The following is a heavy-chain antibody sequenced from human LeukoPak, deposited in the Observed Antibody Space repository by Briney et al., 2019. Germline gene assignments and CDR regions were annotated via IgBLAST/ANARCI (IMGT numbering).Heavy chain of an antibody. Sequence: GGSLRLSCAASGFTVSSNYMSWVRQAPGKGLEWVSVIYSGGSTYYAASVKGRFTISRDNSKNTLYLQMNSLRAEDTAVYYCASARFGEFLNCDYWSQGTLVTVSS. D-gene: IGHD3-10*01. CDR2: IYSGGST. CDR3: ASARFGEFLNCDY. J-gene: IGHJ4*02. CDR1: GFTVSSNY. V-gene: IGHV3-66*01.